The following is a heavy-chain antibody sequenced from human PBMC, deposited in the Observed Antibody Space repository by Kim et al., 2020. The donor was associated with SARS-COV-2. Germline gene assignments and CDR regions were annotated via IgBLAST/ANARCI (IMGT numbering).Heavy chain of an antibody. CDR2: INAGNGNT. CDR1: GYTFTSYA. CDR3: ARDKIIGIAAAGPYYYYYYGMDV. D-gene: IGHD6-13*01. V-gene: IGHV1-3*01. J-gene: IGHJ6*02. Sequence: ASVKVSCKASGYTFTSYAMHWVRQAPGQRLEWMGWINAGNGNTKYSQKFQGRVTITRDTSASTAYMELSSLRSEDTAVYYCARDKIIGIAAAGPYYYYYYGMDVWGQRTTVTVSS.